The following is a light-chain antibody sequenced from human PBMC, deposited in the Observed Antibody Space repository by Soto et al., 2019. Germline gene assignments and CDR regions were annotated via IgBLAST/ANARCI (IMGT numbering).Light chain of an antibody. CDR3: CSYVGTSYV. V-gene: IGLV2-23*01. J-gene: IGLJ1*01. Sequence: QLVLTQPASVSGSPGQSITISCTGTSSDVGSYKLVSWYQQHPGKAPKLMIHEGSKRPSGVSNRFSGSKSGNTASLTISGLQAEDEADYYCCSYVGTSYVFGTGTKLTVL. CDR1: SSDVGSYKL. CDR2: EGS.